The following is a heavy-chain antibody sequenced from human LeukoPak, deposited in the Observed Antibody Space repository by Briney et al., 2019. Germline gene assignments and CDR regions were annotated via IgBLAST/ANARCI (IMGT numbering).Heavy chain of an antibody. CDR3: ARGLGRQQLVSPFDY. V-gene: IGHV4-38-2*02. J-gene: IGHJ4*02. Sequence: SETLSLTCTVSGYSISSGYYWGWIRQPPGKGLEWLGSVFHNGTIYDNPVLKRRITITEDTSKNQFLLKLTSGTAADTAVYYWARGLGRQQLVSPFDYWGQGTLVTVSS. D-gene: IGHD6-13*01. CDR1: GYSISSGYY. CDR2: VFHNGTI.